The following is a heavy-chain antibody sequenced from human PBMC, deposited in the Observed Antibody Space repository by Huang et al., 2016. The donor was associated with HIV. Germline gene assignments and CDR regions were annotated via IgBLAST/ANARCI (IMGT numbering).Heavy chain of an antibody. J-gene: IGHJ4*02. CDR2: INAGNVNT. D-gene: IGHD4-4*01. CDR1: GYTFTRYV. Sequence: QVQLVQSGAEVKKPGASVKVSCKASGYTFTRYVMYWVRQAPGLRLEWRGWINAGNVNTKYSQNFQGRVTSTRDTSATTAYMELRGLRSEDTAVYFCARSNGDYKYYLDYWGLGSLVTVSS. V-gene: IGHV1-3*01. CDR3: ARSNGDYKYYLDY.